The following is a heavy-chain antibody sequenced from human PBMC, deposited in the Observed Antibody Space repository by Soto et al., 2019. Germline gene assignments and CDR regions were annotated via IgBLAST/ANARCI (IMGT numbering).Heavy chain of an antibody. V-gene: IGHV3-30*03. J-gene: IGHJ3*02. Sequence: QVQLVESGGGVVQPGRSLRLSCAASGFTFSSYGMHWVRQAPGKGLEWVAVISYDGSNKYYADSVKGRFTISRDNSKNTLYLQMNSLRAEDTAVYYCARPTQSDDIWGQGTMVTVSS. CDR3: ARPTQSDDI. CDR2: ISYDGSNK. CDR1: GFTFSSYG.